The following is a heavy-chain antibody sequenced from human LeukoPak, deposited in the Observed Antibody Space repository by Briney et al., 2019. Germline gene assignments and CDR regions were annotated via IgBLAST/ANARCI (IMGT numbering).Heavy chain of an antibody. Sequence: GGSQRLSCAASGFTFSSYSMNWVRQAPGKGLEWVSAIGVIVGHTFYAASVKGRFIISRDNSMNTLYLHMSSLRAEDSAIYYCAKDSPHPRGYTGNLPFDSWGQGTLVTVSS. CDR3: AKDSPHPRGYTGNLPFDS. CDR1: GFTFSSYS. CDR2: IGVIVGHT. D-gene: IGHD4-23*01. V-gene: IGHV3-23*01. J-gene: IGHJ4*02.